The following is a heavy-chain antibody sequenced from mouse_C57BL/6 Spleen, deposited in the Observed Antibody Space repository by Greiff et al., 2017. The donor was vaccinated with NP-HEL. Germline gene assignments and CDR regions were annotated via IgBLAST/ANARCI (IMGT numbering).Heavy chain of an antibody. Sequence: EVKLQESGGGLVKPGGSLKLSCAASGFTFSDYGMHWVRQAPEKGLEWVAYISSGSSTIYYADTVKGRFTISRDNAKNTLFLQMTSLRSEDTAMYYCARQTTVVATPFAYWGQGTLVTVSA. D-gene: IGHD1-1*01. CDR2: ISSGSSTI. CDR3: ARQTTVVATPFAY. J-gene: IGHJ3*01. CDR1: GFTFSDYG. V-gene: IGHV5-17*01.